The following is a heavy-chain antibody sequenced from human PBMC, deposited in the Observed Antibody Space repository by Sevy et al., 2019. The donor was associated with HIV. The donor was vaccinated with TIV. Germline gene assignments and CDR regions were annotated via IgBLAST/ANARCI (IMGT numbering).Heavy chain of an antibody. CDR1: GGSVSSGTYY. CDR2: IYKTGST. V-gene: IGHV4-61*01. D-gene: IGHD3-10*01. CDR3: ARAPRGQVWYSGSLGGYYYHMDV. Sequence: SETLSLSCSVSGGSVSSGTYYWSWIRQPPGKGLEWIGHIYKTGSTNYKLCLQSRVTISVDTSTNKFSLRLRSVTAADTAVYYCARAPRGQVWYSGSLGGYYYHMDVWGKGTTVTVSS. J-gene: IGHJ6*03.